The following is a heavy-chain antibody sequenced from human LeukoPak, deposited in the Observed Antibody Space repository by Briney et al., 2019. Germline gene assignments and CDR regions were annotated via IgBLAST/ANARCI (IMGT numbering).Heavy chain of an antibody. CDR2: IRYDGSNK. CDR3: AKGGAGSSAGNAGIDY. Sequence: GGSLRLSCAASGFTFSSSGMHWVRQAPGKGLEWVAFIRYDGSNKYYTDSVKGRFTISRDNSKNTLYLQMNSLRAEDTAVYYCAKGGAGSSAGNAGIDYWGQGTLVTVSS. D-gene: IGHD6-13*01. CDR1: GFTFSSSG. J-gene: IGHJ4*02. V-gene: IGHV3-30*02.